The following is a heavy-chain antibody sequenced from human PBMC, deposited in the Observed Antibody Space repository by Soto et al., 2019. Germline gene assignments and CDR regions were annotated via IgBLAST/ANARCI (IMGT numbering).Heavy chain of an antibody. CDR3: AIEVWGRGGYYLDS. CDR2: IIPVFGTT. Sequence: QVHVVQSGAEVKKPGSSVKVTCKAFGGTFNSFGINWVRQAPGQGLEWMGGIIPVFGTTKYAQKFRDRVTLVGDGSTRTSYMELSSLTSDDTAVYYCAIEVWGRGGYYLDSWGQGTLVTVSS. J-gene: IGHJ4*02. V-gene: IGHV1-69*01. D-gene: IGHD7-27*01. CDR1: GGTFNSFG.